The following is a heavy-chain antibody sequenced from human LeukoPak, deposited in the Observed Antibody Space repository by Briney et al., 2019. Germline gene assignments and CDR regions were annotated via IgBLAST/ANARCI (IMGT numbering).Heavy chain of an antibody. D-gene: IGHD6-19*01. Sequence: ASVKVSCKASGYTFTGYYMHWVRQAPGQGLEWMGWINPNSGGTNYAQKLQGRVSMTLDTSTSTVYMELNSLESEDTAMYYCARDNSGWSVDYWGQGTLVTVTS. CDR2: INPNSGGT. CDR3: ARDNSGWSVDY. CDR1: GYTFTGYY. J-gene: IGHJ4*02. V-gene: IGHV1-2*02.